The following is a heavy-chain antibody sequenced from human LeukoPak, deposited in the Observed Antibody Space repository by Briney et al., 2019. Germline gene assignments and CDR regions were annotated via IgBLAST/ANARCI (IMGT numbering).Heavy chain of an antibody. D-gene: IGHD6-13*01. CDR3: ASSHIAAGGEYYYYYMDV. CDR2: ISSSGSTI. V-gene: IGHV3-48*03. Sequence: PGGSLRLSCAASGFTFSSYEMNWVRQAPGKGLEWVSYISSSGSTIYYADSVKGRFTISRDNAKNSLYLQMNSLRAEDTAVYYCASSHIAAGGEYYYYYMDVWGKGTTVTVSS. J-gene: IGHJ6*03. CDR1: GFTFSSYE.